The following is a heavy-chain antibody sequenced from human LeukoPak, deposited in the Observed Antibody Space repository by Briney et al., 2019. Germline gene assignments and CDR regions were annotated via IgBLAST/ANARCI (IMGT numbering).Heavy chain of an antibody. J-gene: IGHJ6*03. CDR2: ISSSGSTI. CDR3: ARAEKSSRYFIRSKYYLDV. D-gene: IGHD2/OR15-2a*01. CDR1: GFTFSSYE. V-gene: IGHV3-48*03. Sequence: PGGSLRLSCAASGFTFSSYEMNWVRQAPGKGLEWVSYISSSGSTIYYADSVKGRFTISRDNAKNSLYLQMNSLRAEDTAVYYCARAEKSSRYFIRSKYYLDVWGKGTTVTVSS.